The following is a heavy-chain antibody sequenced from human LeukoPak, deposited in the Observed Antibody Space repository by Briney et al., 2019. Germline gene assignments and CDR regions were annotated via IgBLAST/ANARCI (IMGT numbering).Heavy chain of an antibody. D-gene: IGHD6-19*01. Sequence: GRSLRLSCAASGFTFSSYSMNWVRQAPGKGLEWVSSISSSSSYIYYADSVKGRFTISRDNAKNSLYLQMNSLRAEDTAVYYCARGSSGWTTHDYWGQGTLVTVSS. J-gene: IGHJ4*02. CDR3: ARGSSGWTTHDY. CDR2: ISSSSSYI. CDR1: GFTFSSYS. V-gene: IGHV3-21*01.